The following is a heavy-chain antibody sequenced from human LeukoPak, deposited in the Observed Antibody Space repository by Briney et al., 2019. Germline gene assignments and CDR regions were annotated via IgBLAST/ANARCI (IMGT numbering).Heavy chain of an antibody. Sequence: GGSLRLSCAASGFTFSSYAMSWVRQAPGKGLEWVSAISGSGGSTYYADSVKGRFTISRDNSKNTLYLQMNSLRAEDTAVYYCAKGTTMIVVVSTFDYWGQGTLVTVSS. CDR1: GFTFSSYA. CDR2: ISGSGGST. CDR3: AKGTTMIVVVSTFDY. J-gene: IGHJ4*02. D-gene: IGHD3-22*01. V-gene: IGHV3-23*01.